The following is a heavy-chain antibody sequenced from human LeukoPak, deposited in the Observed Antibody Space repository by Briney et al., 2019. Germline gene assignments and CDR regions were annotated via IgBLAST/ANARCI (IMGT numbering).Heavy chain of an antibody. CDR3: ARGHLRTGTREFDS. V-gene: IGHV4-34*01. CDR1: GGSFNDYF. Sequence: SETLSLTCAVYGGSFNDYFWSWIRQTPAKGLEWIGGINHGGSTKYNPSLESRVTLSVDTSKNQFSLKLTSVTAADTAVYHCARGHLRTGTREFDSWGQGTLVTVSS. D-gene: IGHD1-7*01. J-gene: IGHJ4*02. CDR2: INHGGST.